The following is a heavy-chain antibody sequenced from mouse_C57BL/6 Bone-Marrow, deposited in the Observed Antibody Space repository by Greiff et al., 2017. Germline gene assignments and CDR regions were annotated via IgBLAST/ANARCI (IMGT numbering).Heavy chain of an antibody. CDR1: GFTFSSYG. V-gene: IGHV5-6*01. J-gene: IGHJ1*03. Sequence: EVHLVESGGVLVKPGGSLKLSCAASGFTFSSYGMSWVRQTPDKRLEWVATISSGGSYTYYPDSVKGRFTISRDNAKNTLYLQMSSLKSEDTAMYYCARGSREYFDVWGTGTTVTVSS. CDR3: ARGSREYFDV. CDR2: ISSGGSYT. D-gene: IGHD1-1*01.